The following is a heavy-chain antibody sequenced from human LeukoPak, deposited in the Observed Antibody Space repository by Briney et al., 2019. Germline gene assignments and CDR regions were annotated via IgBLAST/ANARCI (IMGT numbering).Heavy chain of an antibody. J-gene: IGHJ4*02. Sequence: GASVKVSCKVSGYTLTELSMHWVRQAPGKGLEWMGGFDPEDGETIYAQKFQGRVTMTEDTSTDTAYMELSSLRSEDTAVYYCATGSRVGYCSSTSCYELDYWGQGTLVTVSS. CDR1: GYTLTELS. CDR3: ATGSRVGYCSSTSCYELDY. CDR2: FDPEDGET. V-gene: IGHV1-24*01. D-gene: IGHD2-2*01.